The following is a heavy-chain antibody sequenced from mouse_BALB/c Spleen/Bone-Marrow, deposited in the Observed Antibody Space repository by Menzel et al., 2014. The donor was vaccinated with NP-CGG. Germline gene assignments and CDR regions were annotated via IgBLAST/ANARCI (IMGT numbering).Heavy chain of an antibody. V-gene: IGHV4-1*02. J-gene: IGHJ3*01. D-gene: IGHD2-3*01. Sequence: EVKLMESGGGLVQPGGSLKLSCAASGFDFSRYWMSWVRQAPGKGPQWIGEINPESNTINYSPSLKDKFIISRDNAKNTLYLQMSKVKSEDAALYCCARLGYYGWLAYWAQGTLVTVSA. CDR2: INPESNTI. CDR1: GFDFSRYW. CDR3: ARLGYYGWLAY.